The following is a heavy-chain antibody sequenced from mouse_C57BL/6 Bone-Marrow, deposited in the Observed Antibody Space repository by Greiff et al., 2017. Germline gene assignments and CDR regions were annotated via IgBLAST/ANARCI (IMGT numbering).Heavy chain of an antibody. Sequence: VQLQQPGAELVRPGASVKLSCTASGFNFKDDYMHWVKQRPEQGLEWIGWIDPANGDTEYASKFQGKATITADTSSNTAYLQLSSLPSEYTAVYSCTPYCGSSLSIYARDYWGQGTSVTVSS. V-gene: IGHV14-4*01. J-gene: IGHJ4*01. CDR3: TPYCGSSLSIYARDY. CDR1: GFNFKDDY. D-gene: IGHD1-1*01. CDR2: IDPANGDT.